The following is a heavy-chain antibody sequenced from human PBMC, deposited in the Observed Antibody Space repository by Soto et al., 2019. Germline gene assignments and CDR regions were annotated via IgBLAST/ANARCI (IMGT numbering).Heavy chain of an antibody. J-gene: IGHJ6*02. Sequence: VHLVASGGGLVKPGGSLRLSCAVSGFTFSSCTMNWVRQAPGKGLEWVSSISPSSGHIYYADSVKGRFTISRDNAKNSLFLQMNSLRGEDTAVYYCSGCSGGACHKNYGMDVWGQGTTVTVSS. CDR3: SGCSGGACHKNYGMDV. V-gene: IGHV3-21*06. D-gene: IGHD2-15*01. CDR2: ISPSSGHI. CDR1: GFTFSSCT.